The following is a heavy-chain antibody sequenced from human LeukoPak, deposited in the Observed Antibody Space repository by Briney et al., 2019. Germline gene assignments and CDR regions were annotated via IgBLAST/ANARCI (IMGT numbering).Heavy chain of an antibody. V-gene: IGHV1-69*13. Sequence: SVNVSCKASGGTFSSYAISWVRQAPGQGLEWMGGIIPIFGTANYAQKFQGRVTITADESTSTAYMELSSLRSEDTAVYYCACSYGHQGPDYWGQGTLVTVSS. J-gene: IGHJ4*02. CDR2: IIPIFGTA. CDR1: GGTFSSYA. D-gene: IGHD5-18*01. CDR3: ACSYGHQGPDY.